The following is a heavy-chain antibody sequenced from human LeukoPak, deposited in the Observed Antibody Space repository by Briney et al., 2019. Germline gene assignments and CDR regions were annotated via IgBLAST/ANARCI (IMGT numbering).Heavy chain of an antibody. CDR3: ARVLDYGMDV. CDR2: ISSSNSTI. Sequence: GGSLRLSCAASGFTFSSYSTNWVRQAPGKGLEWVSYISSSNSTIYYADSVKGRFTISRDNAKNSLYLQMNSLRVEDTAVYYCARVLDYGMDVWGQGTTVTVSS. J-gene: IGHJ6*02. CDR1: GFTFSSYS. V-gene: IGHV3-48*04. D-gene: IGHD2-2*03.